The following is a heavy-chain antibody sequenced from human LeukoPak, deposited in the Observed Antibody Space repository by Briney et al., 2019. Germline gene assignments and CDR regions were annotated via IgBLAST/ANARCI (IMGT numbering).Heavy chain of an antibody. CDR1: KFTFSHYG. Sequence: GGSLRLSCAASKFTFSHYGMHWVRQAPGKGLQWVAVTWSDGSNQYYADSVKGRFTISRDNSNNMVYLQMNSLRADDTGVYYCAKDAQRGFDYSNSLEYWGQGALVTVSS. J-gene: IGHJ4*02. CDR2: TWSDGSNQ. D-gene: IGHD4-11*01. V-gene: IGHV3-33*06. CDR3: AKDAQRGFDYSNSLEY.